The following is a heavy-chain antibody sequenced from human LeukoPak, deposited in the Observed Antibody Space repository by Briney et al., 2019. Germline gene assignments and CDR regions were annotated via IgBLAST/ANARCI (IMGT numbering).Heavy chain of an antibody. J-gene: IGHJ4*02. V-gene: IGHV1-3*01. CDR3: ARSELRYFDWLLGY. CDR2: INAGNGNT. D-gene: IGHD3-9*01. CDR1: GYTFTSYA. Sequence: ASVTVSCKASGYTFTSYAMHWVRQAPGQRLEWMGWINAGNGNTKYSQKFQGRVTITRDTSASTAYMELSSLRSEDTAVYYCARSELRYFDWLLGYWGQGTLVTVSS.